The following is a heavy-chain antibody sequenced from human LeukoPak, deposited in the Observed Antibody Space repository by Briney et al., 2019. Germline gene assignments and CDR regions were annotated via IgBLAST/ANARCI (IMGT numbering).Heavy chain of an antibody. J-gene: IGHJ6*03. V-gene: IGHV4-34*01. CDR3: ARAVGSGSFQTYYYYMDV. Sequence: SETLSLTCAVYGASFSGYYWSWIRQPPGKGLEWIGEINRSGSTNYNPSLKSRVTMSVDTSKNQFSLKLSSVTAADTAVYYCARAVGSGSFQTYYYYMDVWGKGTTVTISS. D-gene: IGHD3-10*01. CDR2: INRSGST. CDR1: GASFSGYY.